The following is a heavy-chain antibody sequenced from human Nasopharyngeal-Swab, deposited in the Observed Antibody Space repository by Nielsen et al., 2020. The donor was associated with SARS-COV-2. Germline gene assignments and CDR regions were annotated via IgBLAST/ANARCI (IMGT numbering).Heavy chain of an antibody. V-gene: IGHV3-11*06. CDR3: VRLSSGWNEDYFDY. CDR2: ISSASSHT. CDR1: GFTFSDFY. Sequence: GGSLRPSCAASGFTFSDFYMSWVRQAPGKGLEWISYISSASSHTKYADPVKGRFTISRDNSKNSLSLQMNSLRAEDTAVYYCVRLSSGWNEDYFDYWGQGSLVTVSS. J-gene: IGHJ4*02. D-gene: IGHD1-1*01.